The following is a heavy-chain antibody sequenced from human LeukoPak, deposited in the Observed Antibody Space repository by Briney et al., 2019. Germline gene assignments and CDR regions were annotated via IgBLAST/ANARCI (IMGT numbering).Heavy chain of an antibody. D-gene: IGHD3-3*01. J-gene: IGHJ4*02. CDR2: IYYRGNT. CDR3: ARDRGYYTFDY. V-gene: IGHV4-38-2*02. Sequence: SGTLSLTCTVSIYSISSGYHWGWVRQSPGKGLEWIGCIYYRGNTYYNPSLKSRVTISLDTSKNQFSLKLTSVTAAETAIYYCARDRGYYTFDYWGQGTLVTVSS. CDR1: IYSISSGYH.